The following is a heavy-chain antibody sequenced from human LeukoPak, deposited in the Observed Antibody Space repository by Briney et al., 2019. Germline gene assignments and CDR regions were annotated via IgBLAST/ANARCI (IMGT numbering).Heavy chain of an antibody. D-gene: IGHD1-26*01. Sequence: GGSLRLSCAASGFTFSGYAMSWVRQAPGKGLAWVSTISGSGGSTYYADSVKGRFTISRDNSKNTLYLQMNSLRAEDTAVYYCAKVVGATTRGYFDYWGQGTLVTVSS. CDR2: ISGSGGST. CDR1: GFTFSGYA. V-gene: IGHV3-23*01. CDR3: AKVVGATTRGYFDY. J-gene: IGHJ4*02.